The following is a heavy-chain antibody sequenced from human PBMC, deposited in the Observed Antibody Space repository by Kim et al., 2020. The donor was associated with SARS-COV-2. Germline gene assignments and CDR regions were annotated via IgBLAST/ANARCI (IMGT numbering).Heavy chain of an antibody. Sequence: SETLSLTCTVSGGSISSSSYYWGWIRQPPGKGLEWIGSIYYSGSTYYNPSLKSRVTISVDTSKNQFSLKLSSVTAADTAVYYCARQSSSSGWPYYYYYGMDVWGQGTTVTVSS. CDR3: ARQSSSSGWPYYYYYGMDV. CDR2: IYYSGST. J-gene: IGHJ6*02. D-gene: IGHD6-19*01. V-gene: IGHV4-39*01. CDR1: GGSISSSSYY.